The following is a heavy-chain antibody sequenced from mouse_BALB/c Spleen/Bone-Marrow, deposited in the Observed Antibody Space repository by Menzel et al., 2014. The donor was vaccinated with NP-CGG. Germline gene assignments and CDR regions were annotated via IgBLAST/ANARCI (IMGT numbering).Heavy chain of an antibody. CDR3: ASPIYYGNYGFAY. CDR2: ILPGSGSI. CDR1: GYTFSSYW. D-gene: IGHD2-1*01. J-gene: IGHJ3*01. Sequence: VQLQQFGAELMKPGASVKISCKATGYTFSSYWIEWVKQRPGHGLEWIGEILPGSGSIKYNEKFKGKATFTADTSSNTAYMQLSSLTSEDSAVYYCASPIYYGNYGFAYWGQGTLVTVSA. V-gene: IGHV1-9*01.